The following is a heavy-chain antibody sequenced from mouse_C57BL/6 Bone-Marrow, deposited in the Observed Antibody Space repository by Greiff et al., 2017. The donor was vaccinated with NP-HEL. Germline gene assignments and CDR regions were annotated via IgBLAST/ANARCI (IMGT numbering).Heavy chain of an antibody. D-gene: IGHD1-1*01. J-gene: IGHJ2*01. CDR3: ARSITTVVATPYFDY. CDR1: GYTFTSYW. CDR2: INPSNGGT. V-gene: IGHV1-53*01. Sequence: QVQLQQPGTELGKPGASVQLSCKASGYTFTSYWMHWVKQRPGQGLEWIGNINPSNGGTNYNEKFKSKATLTVDKSSSTAYMQLSSLTSEDSAVYYCARSITTVVATPYFDYWGQGTTLTVSS.